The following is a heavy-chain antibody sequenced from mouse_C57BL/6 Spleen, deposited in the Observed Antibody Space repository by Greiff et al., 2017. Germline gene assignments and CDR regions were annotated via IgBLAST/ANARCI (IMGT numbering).Heavy chain of an antibody. CDR1: GYTFTDYY. Sequence: EVQLQQSGPELVKPGASVKISCKASGYTFTDYYMNWVKQSHGKSLEWIGDINPNNGGTSYNQKFKGKATLTADKSSSTAYMQLSSLTSEDSAVYFCARSQRDYYAMDYWGQGTSVTVSS. CDR3: ARSQRDYYAMDY. J-gene: IGHJ4*01. CDR2: INPNNGGT. V-gene: IGHV1-26*01.